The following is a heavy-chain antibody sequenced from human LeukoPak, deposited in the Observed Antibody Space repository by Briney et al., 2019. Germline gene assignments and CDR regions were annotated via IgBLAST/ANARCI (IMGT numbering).Heavy chain of an antibody. D-gene: IGHD3-22*01. J-gene: IGHJ4*02. CDR2: INPNSGNT. CDR3: ARVSGSSGYYQAPPDY. V-gene: IGHV1-8*01. CDR1: GYTFTSYD. Sequence: ASVKVSCKASGYTFTSYDINWVRQATGQGLEWMGWINPNSGNTGYAQKFQGRVTMTRNTSISTAYMELSSLRSEDTAVYYCARVSGSSGYYQAPPDYWGQGTLVTVSS.